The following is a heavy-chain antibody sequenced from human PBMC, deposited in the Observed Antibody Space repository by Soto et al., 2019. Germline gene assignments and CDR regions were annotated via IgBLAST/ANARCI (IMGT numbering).Heavy chain of an antibody. J-gene: IGHJ6*02. Sequence: GSLRLSCAASGFTFSTYSMNWVRQAPGKGLEWVSSISSGSSYIYYADSVKGRFTISRDNAHNSLYLQMNSLRAEDTAVYYCATYTGSYYHYGMDVWGQGTTVTVS. CDR2: ISSGSSYI. V-gene: IGHV3-21*01. CDR3: ATYTGSYYHYGMDV. CDR1: GFTFSTYS. D-gene: IGHD5-12*01.